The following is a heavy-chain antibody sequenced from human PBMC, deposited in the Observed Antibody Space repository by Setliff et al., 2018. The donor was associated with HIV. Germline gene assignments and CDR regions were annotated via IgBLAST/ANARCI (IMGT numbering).Heavy chain of an antibody. Sequence: VASVKVSCKASGYTFTGYYMHWVRQAPGQGPEWLGRINPKSGGTRYAQKFQGRVSMTRDTSASTAYMELSSLRSEDTGVYYCAIGSSNWPHRPNNYYFDYWGQGTPVTVSS. D-gene: IGHD6-13*01. CDR1: GYTFTGYY. CDR3: AIGSSNWPHRPNNYYFDY. V-gene: IGHV1-2*05. J-gene: IGHJ4*02. CDR2: INPKSGGT.